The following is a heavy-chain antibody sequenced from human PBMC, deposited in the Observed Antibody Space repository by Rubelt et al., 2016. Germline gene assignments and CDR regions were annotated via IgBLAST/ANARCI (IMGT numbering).Heavy chain of an antibody. Sequence: EVQLVESGGGLVQPGGSLRLSCAASGVTVGNNYMSWVRQTPGKGLEWVSVIYSEGSTYYADSVKGRFIISRDSSKNTVYLQRNIRGVEDTSRYHWARDPPGGGYWGQGNLVTVSA. V-gene: IGHV3-53*01. CDR2: IYSEGST. J-gene: IGHJ4*02. CDR1: GVTVGNNY. D-gene: IGHD3-16*01. CDR3: ARDPPGGGY.